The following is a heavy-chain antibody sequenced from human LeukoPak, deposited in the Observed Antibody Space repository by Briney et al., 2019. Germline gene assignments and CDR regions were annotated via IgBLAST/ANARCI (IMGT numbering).Heavy chain of an antibody. CDR2: ISAYNGNT. CDR3: ARAPRGPVVPAAYGRDYYYYMDV. J-gene: IGHJ6*03. V-gene: IGHV1-18*01. CDR1: GYSFTTYG. D-gene: IGHD2-2*01. Sequence: GASVKVSCKASGYSFTTYGISWVRQAPGQGLEWMGWISAYNGNTNSAQKLQGRVTMTTDTSTTTAYMELRSLISDDTAVYYCARAPRGPVVPAAYGRDYYYYMDVWGKGTTVTVSS.